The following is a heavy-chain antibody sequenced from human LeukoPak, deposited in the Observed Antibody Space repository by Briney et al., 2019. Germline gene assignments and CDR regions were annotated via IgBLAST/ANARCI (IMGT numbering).Heavy chain of an antibody. J-gene: IGHJ4*02. D-gene: IGHD6-13*01. CDR1: GFTFSSYA. CDR3: AKASGYSSSWYVDY. V-gene: IGHV3-23*01. CDR2: ISGSGGST. Sequence: GGSLRLSCAASGFTFSSYAMSWVRQAPGKGLEWVSAISGSGGSTYYADSVKGRFTISRDNSKNTLYLQMNSLRAEDTAAYYCAKASGYSSSWYVDYWGQGTLVTVSS.